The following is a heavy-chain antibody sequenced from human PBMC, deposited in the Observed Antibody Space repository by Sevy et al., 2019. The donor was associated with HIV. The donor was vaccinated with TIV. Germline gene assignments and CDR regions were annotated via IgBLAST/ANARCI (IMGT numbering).Heavy chain of an antibody. CDR2: ISGSSHYI. CDR3: ARGGGSTDRGMDV. V-gene: IGHV3-21*01. CDR1: GFTFSSYS. D-gene: IGHD3-16*01. J-gene: IGHJ6*02. Sequence: GGSLRLSCAASGFTFSSYSMNWVRQAPGKGLEWVSSISGSSHYIYYVDSVKGRYTISRDDAKNSLHLQMNSLRAEDTAIYYCARGGGSTDRGMDVWGQGTTVTVSS.